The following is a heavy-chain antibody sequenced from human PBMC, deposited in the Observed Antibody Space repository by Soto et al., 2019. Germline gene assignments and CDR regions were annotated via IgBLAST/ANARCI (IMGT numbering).Heavy chain of an antibody. CDR3: ARVTCSGGSCPTGNWFDP. CDR2: IYTSGST. D-gene: IGHD2-15*01. CDR1: GGSIISYY. V-gene: IGHV4-4*07. J-gene: IGHJ5*02. Sequence: SETLSLTCTVSGGSIISYYWSWIRQPAGKGLEWIGRIYTSGSTNYNPSLKSRVTMSVDTSKNQFSLKLSSVTAADTAVYYCARVTCSGGSCPTGNWFDPWGQGTLVTVSS.